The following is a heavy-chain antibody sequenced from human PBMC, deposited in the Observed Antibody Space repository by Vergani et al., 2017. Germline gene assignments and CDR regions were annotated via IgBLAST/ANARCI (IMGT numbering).Heavy chain of an antibody. CDR1: GFTFSSYA. Sequence: QVQLVESGGGVVQPGRSLRLSCAASGFTFSSYAMHWVRQAPGKGLEWVAVISYDGSNKYYADSVKGRFTISRDNSKNTLYLQMNSLRAEDTAVYYCARGSGRYSSSWYGSAFDYWGQGTLVTVSS. CDR3: ARGSGRYSSSWYGSAFDY. V-gene: IGHV3-30*01. CDR2: ISYDGSNK. J-gene: IGHJ4*02. D-gene: IGHD6-13*01.